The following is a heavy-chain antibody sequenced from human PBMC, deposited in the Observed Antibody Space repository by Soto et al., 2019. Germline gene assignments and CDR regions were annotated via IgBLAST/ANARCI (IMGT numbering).Heavy chain of an antibody. J-gene: IGHJ5*02. V-gene: IGHV1-2*04. CDR3: ARGLYGSGYNWFDP. Sequence: ASVKVSCKASGYTFTGYYMHWVRQAPGQGLEWMGWINPNSGGTNVARKVQGWVTMTRDTSISTAYMELSRLRSDDTAVYYCARGLYGSGYNWFDPWGQGTLVTVSS. CDR2: INPNSGGT. CDR1: GYTFTGYY. D-gene: IGHD3-10*01.